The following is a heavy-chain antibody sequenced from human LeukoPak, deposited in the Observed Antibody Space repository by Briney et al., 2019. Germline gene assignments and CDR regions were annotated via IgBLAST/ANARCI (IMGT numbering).Heavy chain of an antibody. D-gene: IGHD2-15*01. Sequence: PGRSLRLSCAASGFTFSSYGMHWVRQAPGKGLEWVAVISYDGSNKYYADSVKGRFTISRDNSKNTLYLQMNSLRAENTAVYYCAKSGGVVVVAATDNWFDPWGQGTLVTVSS. V-gene: IGHV3-30*18. CDR2: ISYDGSNK. J-gene: IGHJ5*02. CDR1: GFTFSSYG. CDR3: AKSGGVVVVAATDNWFDP.